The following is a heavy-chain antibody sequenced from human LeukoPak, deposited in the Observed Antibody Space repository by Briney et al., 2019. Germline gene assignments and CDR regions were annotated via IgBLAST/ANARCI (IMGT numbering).Heavy chain of an antibody. Sequence: GGSLRLSCAASGFTFSSYAISWVRQAPGKGLEWVSAISGSGGSTYYADSVKGRFTISRDNAKNSLYLQMNSLRAEDTAVYYCARGGGYYFDHLGQGTLVTVSS. D-gene: IGHD5-24*01. CDR3: ARGGGYYFDH. CDR2: ISGSGGST. CDR1: GFTFSSYA. J-gene: IGHJ4*02. V-gene: IGHV3-23*01.